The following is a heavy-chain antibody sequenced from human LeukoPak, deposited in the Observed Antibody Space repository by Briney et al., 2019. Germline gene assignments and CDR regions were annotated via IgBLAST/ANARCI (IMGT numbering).Heavy chain of an antibody. Sequence: ASVKVSCKASGYTFTTYYIHWVRQAPGQGLEWMGWINPNSGDTNYAQKFQGRVTMTRDTSISTAYMELSRLRSDDAAVYYCARHRDFDSTGYYYPLFDYWGQGTLVTVSS. D-gene: IGHD3-22*01. J-gene: IGHJ4*02. CDR2: INPNSGDT. CDR1: GYTFTTYY. CDR3: ARHRDFDSTGYYYPLFDY. V-gene: IGHV1-2*02.